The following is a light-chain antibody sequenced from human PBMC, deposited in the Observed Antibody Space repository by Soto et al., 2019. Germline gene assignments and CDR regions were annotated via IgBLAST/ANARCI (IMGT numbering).Light chain of an antibody. CDR2: DAS. CDR1: QSINTN. Sequence: EIVMSQSPATPSLSSGEGATLSCRASQSINTNLAWYQQKPGQAPRLLIYDASTRATGIPARISGSGSGTEFTLTISSLQSEDFAVYYCQQYKNWRTFGQGTKVDIK. V-gene: IGKV3-15*01. J-gene: IGKJ1*01. CDR3: QQYKNWRT.